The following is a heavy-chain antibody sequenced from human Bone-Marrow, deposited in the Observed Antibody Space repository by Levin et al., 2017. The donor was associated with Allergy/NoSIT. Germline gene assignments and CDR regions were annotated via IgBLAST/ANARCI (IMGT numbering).Heavy chain of an antibody. Sequence: GESLKISCKGSGYSFTSYWIGWVRQMPGKGLEWMGIIYPGDSDTRYSPSFQGQVTISADKSISTAYLQWSSLKASDTAMYYCARAGRTYGSGSYYSTFDYWGQGTLVTVSS. D-gene: IGHD3-10*01. CDR2: IYPGDSDT. V-gene: IGHV5-51*01. CDR3: ARAGRTYGSGSYYSTFDY. J-gene: IGHJ4*02. CDR1: GYSFTSYW.